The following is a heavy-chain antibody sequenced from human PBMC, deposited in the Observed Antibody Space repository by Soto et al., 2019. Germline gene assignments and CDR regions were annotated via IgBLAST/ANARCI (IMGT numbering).Heavy chain of an antibody. V-gene: IGHV1-2*04. J-gene: IGHJ6*03. D-gene: IGHD5-12*01. Sequence: QVQLVQSGAEVRKPGASVTVSCRSSGDSFNDYYIHWVRQAPGQGFEWMGWINPNGGVTKYAQKFQGWVSMTRDTSIRTVYMQLRRLISDDTAVYYCARESGGATATLDYYYFYMDVWGTGTTVTVSS. CDR1: GDSFNDYY. CDR2: INPNGGVT. CDR3: ARESGGATATLDYYYFYMDV.